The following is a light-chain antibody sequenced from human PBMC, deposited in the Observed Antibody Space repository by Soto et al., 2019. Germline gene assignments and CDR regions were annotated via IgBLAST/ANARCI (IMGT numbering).Light chain of an antibody. Sequence: EIVLTQSPATLSLSPGERATLSCRASQSVSSYLAWYQQKPGQAPRLLIYDASNRATGIPARFSGSGSGTDFTLTINSLQSEDFAVYYCQPYNNWPLTFGGGTKV. CDR3: QPYNNWPLT. J-gene: IGKJ4*01. CDR1: QSVSSY. V-gene: IGKV3-11*01. CDR2: DAS.